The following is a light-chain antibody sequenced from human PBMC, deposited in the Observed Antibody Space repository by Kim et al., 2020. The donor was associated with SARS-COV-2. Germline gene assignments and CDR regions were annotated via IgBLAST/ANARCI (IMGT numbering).Light chain of an antibody. CDR3: QHRKT. V-gene: IGKV1-5*01. Sequence: STLSASVGDRVTIPCRASQTLTRRLAWYQQKPGRAPRLLIFDASTFESGVPSRFRGSGSGTDFTLTINSLQPDDFATYYCQHRKTFGQGTKVDIK. CDR2: DAS. J-gene: IGKJ1*01. CDR1: QTLTRR.